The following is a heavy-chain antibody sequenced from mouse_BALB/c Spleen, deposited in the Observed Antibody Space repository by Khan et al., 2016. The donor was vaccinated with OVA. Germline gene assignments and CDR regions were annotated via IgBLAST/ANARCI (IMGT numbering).Heavy chain of an antibody. D-gene: IGHD1-3*01. CDR1: GYSITSDYA. Sequence: EVQLQESGPGLVKPSQSLSLTCTVTGYSITSDYAWNWIRLFPGNKLEWLGYLSYSGSTCYNPSLKSRISITRDTTKNQFFLQLNTVTTEDTATYNSVRGNNNGYAMDYWGQGTTVTVTS. CDR2: LSYSGST. CDR3: VRGNNNGYAMDY. V-gene: IGHV3-2*02. J-gene: IGHJ4*01.